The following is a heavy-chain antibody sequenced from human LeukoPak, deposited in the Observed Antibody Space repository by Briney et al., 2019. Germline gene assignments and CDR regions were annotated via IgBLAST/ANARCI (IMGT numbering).Heavy chain of an antibody. D-gene: IGHD5-18*01. CDR2: ISYDGSNK. V-gene: IGHV3-30*04. CDR1: GFTFSSYA. CDR3: ARAQRGYSYGLDY. Sequence: GGSLRLSCAASGFTFSSYAMHWVRQAPGKGLEWVAVISYDGSNKYYADSVKGRLTISRDNSKNTLYLQMNSLRAEDTAVYYCARAQRGYSYGLDYWGQGTLVTVSS. J-gene: IGHJ4*02.